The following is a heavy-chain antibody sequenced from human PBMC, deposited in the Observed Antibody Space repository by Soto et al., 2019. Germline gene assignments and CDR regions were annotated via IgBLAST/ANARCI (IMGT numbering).Heavy chain of an antibody. J-gene: IGHJ3*02. D-gene: IGHD1-26*01. V-gene: IGHV1-3*01. CDR2: INDVNGDT. CDR1: GYTFTTST. CDR3: ARRHWDQFDAFDI. Sequence: QVQLVQSGAEVKKPGASVKISCKASGYTFTTSTMHWVRQAPGQRLEWMGWINDVNGDTKYSQKLQGRVTITRDTIANTVYMDLRSLISEDTAGYYWARRHWDQFDAFDIWGKGTMVTVSS.